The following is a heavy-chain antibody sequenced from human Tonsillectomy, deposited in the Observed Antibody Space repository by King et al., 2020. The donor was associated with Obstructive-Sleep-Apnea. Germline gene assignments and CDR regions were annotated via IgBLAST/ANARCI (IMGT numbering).Heavy chain of an antibody. V-gene: IGHV3-30*02. CDR3: AKDRQGYQVSEY. J-gene: IGHJ4*02. Sequence: VQLVESGVCVVQPGGSLRLSCAASGFSFSGYSMHCVRQAPGKGLDWVAFIRHDESNKYYADSVKGRFTISRDNSKNTLYLQMNSLRAEDTALYYCAKDRQGYQVSEYWGQGTLVTVSS. CDR1: GFSFSGYS. D-gene: IGHD2-2*01. CDR2: IRHDESNK.